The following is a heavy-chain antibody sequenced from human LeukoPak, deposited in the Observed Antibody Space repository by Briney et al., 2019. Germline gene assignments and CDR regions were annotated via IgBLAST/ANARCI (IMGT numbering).Heavy chain of an antibody. J-gene: IGHJ5*02. Sequence: ASVKVSCKASGYTFTGYYMHWVRQAPGQGLEWMGWINPNRGGTNYAQKFQGRVTMTRDTSISTAYMELSRLRSDDTAVYYCARDIKGRGVIIEANWFDPWGQGTLVTVSS. V-gene: IGHV1-2*02. D-gene: IGHD3-10*01. CDR3: ARDIKGRGVIIEANWFDP. CDR2: INPNRGGT. CDR1: GYTFTGYY.